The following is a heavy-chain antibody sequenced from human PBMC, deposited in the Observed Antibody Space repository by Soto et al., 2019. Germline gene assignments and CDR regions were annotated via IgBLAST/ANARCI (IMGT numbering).Heavy chain of an antibody. CDR1: GFTFSSYG. Sequence: QVQLVESGGGVVQPGRSLRLSCAASGFTFSSYGMHWVRQAPGKGLAWVAVIWYDGSNKYYADSVKGRFTISRDNSKNTLYLQINSQRAEDTAVYYCARDSQDYYYDSSGSSLDYWGQGTLVTVSS. V-gene: IGHV3-33*01. J-gene: IGHJ4*02. D-gene: IGHD3-22*01. CDR2: IWYDGSNK. CDR3: ARDSQDYYYDSSGSSLDY.